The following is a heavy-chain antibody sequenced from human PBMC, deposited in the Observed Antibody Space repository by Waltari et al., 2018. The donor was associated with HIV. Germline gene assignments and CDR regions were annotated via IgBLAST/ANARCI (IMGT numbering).Heavy chain of an antibody. CDR2: IGTLADK. CDR3: ARGGTSSESPHKWYFDV. CDR1: GSLFSDSD. Sequence: LVQSGGGLVEPGGSLTLSCRAYGSLFSDSDLHRVRQVPGKSQEGISTIGTLADKIYHESVKGRFTISRENADNCFYIQIRTVRDDDTDIYYCARGGTSSESPHKWYFDVWSQGTLVSVLS. J-gene: IGHJ2*01. V-gene: IGHV3-13*01.